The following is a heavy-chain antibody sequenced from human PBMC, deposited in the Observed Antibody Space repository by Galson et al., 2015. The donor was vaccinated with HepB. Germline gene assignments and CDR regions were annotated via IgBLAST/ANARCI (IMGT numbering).Heavy chain of an antibody. CDR2: IYPSDSDT. CDR3: ATVDQPDFYDTSGYYYPPGF. Sequence: QSGAEVKKPGESLKIPCKASGYKFTSYWIGWVRQMPGKGLEWMGIIYPSDSDTRYSPSFQGQVTISADKSLNTAYLQWSSLKATDTATYYCATVDQPDFYDTSGYYYPPGFWGQGTLVTVSS. V-gene: IGHV5-51*01. CDR1: GYKFTSYW. D-gene: IGHD3-22*01. J-gene: IGHJ4*02.